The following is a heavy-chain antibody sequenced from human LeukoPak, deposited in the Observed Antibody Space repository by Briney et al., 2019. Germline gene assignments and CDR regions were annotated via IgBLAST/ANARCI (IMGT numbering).Heavy chain of an antibody. D-gene: IGHD2-2*01. CDR1: GFTFSSYA. J-gene: IGHJ5*02. CDR3: ARDIVVVPAAGDNWFEP. CDR2: ISGSGGST. V-gene: IGHV3-23*01. Sequence: PGGSLRLSCAASGFTFSSYAMSWVRQAPGKGLEWVSAISGSGGSTYYADSVKGRFTISRDNSKNTLYLQMNSLRAEDTAVYYCARDIVVVPAAGDNWFEPWGQGTLVTVSS.